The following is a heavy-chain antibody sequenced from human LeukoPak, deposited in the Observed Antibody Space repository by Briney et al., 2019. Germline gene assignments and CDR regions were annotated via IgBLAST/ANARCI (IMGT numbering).Heavy chain of an antibody. CDR1: GYIFTNYG. CDR3: ARDRYSSSWYSDY. Sequence: GASVKVSCKASGYIFTNYGMHWVRQAPGQGLEWMGWINTNTGNPTYAQGFTGRFVFSLDTSVSTAYLQISSLQAEDTAVYYCARDRYSSSWYSDYWGQGTLVTVTS. D-gene: IGHD6-13*01. J-gene: IGHJ4*02. V-gene: IGHV7-4-1*02. CDR2: INTNTGNP.